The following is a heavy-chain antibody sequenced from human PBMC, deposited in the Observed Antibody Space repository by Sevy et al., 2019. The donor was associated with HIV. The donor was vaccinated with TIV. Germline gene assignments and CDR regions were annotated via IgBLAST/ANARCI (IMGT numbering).Heavy chain of an antibody. J-gene: IGHJ4*02. V-gene: IGHV1-69*13. D-gene: IGHD3-3*02. CDR1: GGTFNSYV. Sequence: ASVKVSCKASGGTFNSYVVSWVRQAPGQGLEWMGEITPILGTTHYAQKFKGRVTITADESTNTVYMELRSLKSEDTAVYYCARWSISIDYWGQGTPVTVSS. CDR2: ITPILGTT. CDR3: ARWSISIDY.